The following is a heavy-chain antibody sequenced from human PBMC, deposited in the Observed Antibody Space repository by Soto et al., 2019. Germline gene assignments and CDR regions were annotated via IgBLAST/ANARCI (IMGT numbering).Heavy chain of an antibody. D-gene: IGHD2-15*01. J-gene: IGHJ4*02. CDR1: GGSISSYY. Sequence: QVQLQESGPGLVKPSETLSLTCTVSGGSISSYYWSWIRQPPGKGLEWIGYIYYSGNTNYNPSLXRXVXIXXDTSKNQFSLKLSSVTAADTAVYYCARRWGRSFDYWGQGTLVTVSS. V-gene: IGHV4-59*08. CDR2: IYYSGNT. CDR3: ARRWGRSFDY.